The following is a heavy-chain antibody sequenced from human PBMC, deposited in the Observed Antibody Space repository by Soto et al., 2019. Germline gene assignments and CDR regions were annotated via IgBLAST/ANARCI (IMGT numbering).Heavy chain of an antibody. CDR3: ARLGCSGGSCYAAWFDP. CDR1: GGTFSSYS. J-gene: IGHJ5*02. D-gene: IGHD2-15*01. Sequence: QVQLVQSGAEVKKPGSSVKVSCKASGGTFSSYSISWVRQAPGQGLEWMGGLIPIFGTANYAQKFQGRVTITADESTSTAYMELSSLRSEDTAVYYCARLGCSGGSCYAAWFDPWGQGTLVTVSS. V-gene: IGHV1-69*12. CDR2: LIPIFGTA.